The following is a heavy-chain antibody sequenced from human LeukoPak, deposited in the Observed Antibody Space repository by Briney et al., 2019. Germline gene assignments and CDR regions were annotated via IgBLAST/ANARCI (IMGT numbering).Heavy chain of an antibody. D-gene: IGHD4-23*01. J-gene: IGHJ3*02. CDR1: GFTFSSYS. CDR2: ISSSSSYI. Sequence: PGGSLRLSCAASGFTFSSYSMNWVRQAPGKGLEWVSSISSSSSYIYYADSVKGRFTISRDNAKNSPYLQMNSLRAEDTAVYYCARDRGATVVTQGDDAFDIWGQGTMVTVSS. V-gene: IGHV3-21*01. CDR3: ARDRGATVVTQGDDAFDI.